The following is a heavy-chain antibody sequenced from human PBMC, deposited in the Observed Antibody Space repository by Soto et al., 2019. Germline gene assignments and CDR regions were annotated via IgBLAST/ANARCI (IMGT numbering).Heavy chain of an antibody. CDR2: INHSGST. J-gene: IGHJ5*02. V-gene: IGHV4-34*01. Sequence: SETLSLTCAVYGGSFSGYYWSWIRQPPGKGLEWIGEINHSGSTNYNPSLKSRVTISVDTSKNQFSLKLSSVTAADTAVYYCARGQGGRTMVRGVIPNNWFDPWGQGTLVTSPQ. CDR1: GGSFSGYY. CDR3: ARGQGGRTMVRGVIPNNWFDP. D-gene: IGHD3-10*01.